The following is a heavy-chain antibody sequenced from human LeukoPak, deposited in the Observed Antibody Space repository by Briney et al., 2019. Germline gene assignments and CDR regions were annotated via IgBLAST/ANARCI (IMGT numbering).Heavy chain of an antibody. J-gene: IGHJ6*02. Sequence: SETLSLTCAVYGGSFSGYYWSWIRQPPGKGLEWIGEINHSGSTNYNPSLKSRVTISVDRSKNQFSLKLSSVTAADTAVYYCARKRGYYYGMDVWGQGTTVTVSS. CDR1: GGSFSGYY. CDR3: ARKRGYYYGMDV. CDR2: INHSGST. V-gene: IGHV4-34*01.